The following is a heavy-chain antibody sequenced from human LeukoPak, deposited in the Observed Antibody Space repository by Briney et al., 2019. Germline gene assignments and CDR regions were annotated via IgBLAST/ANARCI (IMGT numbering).Heavy chain of an antibody. V-gene: IGHV4-4*08. D-gene: IGHD6-13*01. CDR3: ARELGYYYYYMDV. CDR1: GGSISSYY. J-gene: IGHJ6*03. CDR2: IYTSGST. Sequence: SETLSLTCTVSGGSISSYYWSWIRQPPGKGLEWIGYIYTSGSTNYNPSLKSRVTISVDTSKNQFSLKLSSVTAADTAVYYCARELGYYYYYMDVWGKGTTVTVSS.